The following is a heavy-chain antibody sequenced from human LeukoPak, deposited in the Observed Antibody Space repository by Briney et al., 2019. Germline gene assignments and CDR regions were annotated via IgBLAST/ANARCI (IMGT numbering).Heavy chain of an antibody. V-gene: IGHV3-21*01. CDR1: GFTFSNYG. Sequence: GGSLRLSCAASGFTFSNYGMNWLRQAPGKGLEWVSSISSSSSSIYYADSLKGRFTISRDNAKTSLYLQMNSLRAEDTAVYYCARLADYGNYGPREYLDFWGQGTLVTVSS. D-gene: IGHD4-11*01. CDR2: ISSSSSSI. CDR3: ARLADYGNYGPREYLDF. J-gene: IGHJ4*02.